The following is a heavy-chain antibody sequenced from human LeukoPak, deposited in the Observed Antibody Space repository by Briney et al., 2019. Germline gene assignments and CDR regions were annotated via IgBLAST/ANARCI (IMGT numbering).Heavy chain of an antibody. CDR1: GFTFSSYW. Sequence: GGSLRLSXAASGFTFSSYWMHWVRQPPGKGLEWLSYISSSGSTIYYADSVKGRFTISRDNAKNSLYLQMNSLRAEDTAVYYCARDGGPEMATINFDYWGQGTLVTVSS. V-gene: IGHV3-48*03. CDR2: ISSSGSTI. D-gene: IGHD5-24*01. CDR3: ARDGGPEMATINFDY. J-gene: IGHJ4*02.